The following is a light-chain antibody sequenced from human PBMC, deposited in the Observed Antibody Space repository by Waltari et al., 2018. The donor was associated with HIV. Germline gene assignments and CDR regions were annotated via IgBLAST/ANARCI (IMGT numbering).Light chain of an antibody. CDR1: QSVLFSSNNKNY. CDR2: WAS. CDR3: QQYYSTPWT. J-gene: IGKJ1*01. Sequence: DMMMTQSPDSLAVSLGERDTINCKSSQSVLFSSNNKNYLAWYQQKPGQPPKLLIYWASTRESGVPDRFSGSGSGTDFTLTISSLQAEDVAVYYCQQYYSTPWTFGQGTKVEIK. V-gene: IGKV4-1*01.